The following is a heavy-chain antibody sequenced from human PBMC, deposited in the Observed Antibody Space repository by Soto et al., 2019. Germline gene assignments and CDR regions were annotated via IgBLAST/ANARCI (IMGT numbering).Heavy chain of an antibody. V-gene: IGHV3-30*18. D-gene: IGHD3-22*01. J-gene: IGHJ4*02. CDR2: ISYDGSNK. CDR1: GFTFSSYG. Sequence: GGSLRLSCAASGFTFSSYGMHWVRQALGKGLEWVAVISYDGSNKYYADSVKGRFTISRDNSKNTLYLQMNSLRAEDTAVYYCEKDVGGHYYDSSGLDYWGQGTLVTVSP. CDR3: EKDVGGHYYDSSGLDY.